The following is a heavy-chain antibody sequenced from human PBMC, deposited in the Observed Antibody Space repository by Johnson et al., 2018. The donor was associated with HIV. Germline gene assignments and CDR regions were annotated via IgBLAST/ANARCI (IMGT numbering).Heavy chain of an antibody. Sequence: QVLLVESGGGVVQPGGSLRLSCAASGFTFRNYAMHWVRQAPGKGLEWVAFIRSDGSNKSYADSVRGRFTISRDNSKNTLSLQMNSLRAEDTAVYYCARDCTGGVCLNDAFDIWGQGTMVTVSS. J-gene: IGHJ3*02. CDR3: ARDCTGGVCLNDAFDI. D-gene: IGHD2-8*02. CDR2: IRSDGSNK. V-gene: IGHV3-30*02. CDR1: GFTFRNYA.